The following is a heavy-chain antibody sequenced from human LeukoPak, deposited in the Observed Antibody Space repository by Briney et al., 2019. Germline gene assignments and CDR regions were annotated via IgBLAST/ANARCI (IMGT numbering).Heavy chain of an antibody. CDR1: GGTFSSYA. CDR2: IIPILGIA. Sequence: SVKVSCKASGGTFSSYAISWVRQAPGQGLEWMGRIIPILGIANYAQKFQGRVTITADKSTSTAYMELSSLRSEDTAVYYCARTTMVRGASPNFDYWGQGTLVTVSS. V-gene: IGHV1-69*04. J-gene: IGHJ4*02. CDR3: ARTTMVRGASPNFDY. D-gene: IGHD3-10*01.